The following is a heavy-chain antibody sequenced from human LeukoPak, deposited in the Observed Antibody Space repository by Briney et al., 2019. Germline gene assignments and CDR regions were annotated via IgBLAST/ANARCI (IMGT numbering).Heavy chain of an antibody. D-gene: IGHD3-3*01. CDR1: GGSLSSYY. V-gene: IGHV4-4*07. Sequence: PSETLSLTCTVSGGSLSSYYWSWIRQPAGKGLEWIGRIYTSGSTNYNPSLKSRVTMSVDTSKNQFSLKLSSVTAADTAVYYCARLGPTIFGVVRDANAFDIWGQGTMVTVSS. CDR2: IYTSGST. CDR3: ARLGPTIFGVVRDANAFDI. J-gene: IGHJ3*02.